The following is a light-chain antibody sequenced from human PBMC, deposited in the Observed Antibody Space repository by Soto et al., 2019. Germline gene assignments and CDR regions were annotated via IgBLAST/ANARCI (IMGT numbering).Light chain of an antibody. V-gene: IGLV2-14*01. CDR1: SSDIGGYDY. Sequence: QSALTQPASVSGSPGQSITLSCTGTSSDIGGYDYVSWYQRHPGKAPKLIIYDVNNRPSGVSNRFSGSKSGNPASLTISGHQAEDEADYYCTSYASGSSHVVFGGGTKVTVL. CDR2: DVN. CDR3: TSYASGSSHVV. J-gene: IGLJ2*01.